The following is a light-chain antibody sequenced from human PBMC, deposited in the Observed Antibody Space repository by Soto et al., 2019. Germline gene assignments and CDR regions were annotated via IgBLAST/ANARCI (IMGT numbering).Light chain of an antibody. J-gene: IGKJ1*01. V-gene: IGKV1-39*01. CDR1: QSVTTY. CDR2: GAS. CDR3: QQTSRTPQT. Sequence: DIQMTQSPSSLSASVGDSVTITCRASQSVTTYLNWYQQKPGKAPNLVIYGASSLQSGVPSRFSGSGSGTDFTLTIRGLQREDFATYYCQQTSRTPQTFGQGTKVDIK.